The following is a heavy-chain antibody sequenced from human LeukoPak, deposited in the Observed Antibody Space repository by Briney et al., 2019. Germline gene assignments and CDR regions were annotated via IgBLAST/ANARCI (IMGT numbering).Heavy chain of an antibody. V-gene: IGHV4-39*01. CDR2: IYYSGST. CDR1: GGSISSSSYY. Sequence: PSETLSLTCTIPGGSISSSSYYWGWIRQPPGKGLEWIGSIYYSGSTYYNPSLKSRVTISVDTSKNQFSLKLSSVTAADTAVYYCASVDTAMVNNAFDIWGQGTMVTVSS. J-gene: IGHJ3*02. CDR3: ASVDTAMVNNAFDI. D-gene: IGHD5-18*01.